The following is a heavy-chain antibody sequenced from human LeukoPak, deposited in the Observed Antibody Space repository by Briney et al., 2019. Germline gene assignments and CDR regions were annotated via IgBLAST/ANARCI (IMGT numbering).Heavy chain of an antibody. J-gene: IGHJ4*02. CDR1: GFTVSSND. CDR3: LRQGVGDPPR. V-gene: IGHV3-53*04. CDR2: IYAGGSSSA. Sequence: GGSLRLSCAASGFTVSSNDMSWVRQAPGKGLEWFSLIYAGGSSSAFYADSVKGRFTGSRHDSKNTLDLQMNGLRADDTAVYYCLRQGVGDPPRWGQGTLVTVSS. D-gene: IGHD3-16*01.